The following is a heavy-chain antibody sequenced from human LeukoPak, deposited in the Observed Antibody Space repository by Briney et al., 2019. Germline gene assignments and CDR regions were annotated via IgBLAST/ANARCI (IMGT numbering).Heavy chain of an antibody. J-gene: IGHJ4*02. CDR1: GYTLTELS. V-gene: IGHV1-24*01. Sequence: GSVKVSCKVSGYTLTELSMHWVRQAPGKGLEWMGGFDPEDGETIYAQKFQGRVTMTEDTSTDTAYMELSSLRSEDTAVYYCATVGIAAANYYFDYWGQGTLVTVSS. D-gene: IGHD6-13*01. CDR2: FDPEDGET. CDR3: ATVGIAAANYYFDY.